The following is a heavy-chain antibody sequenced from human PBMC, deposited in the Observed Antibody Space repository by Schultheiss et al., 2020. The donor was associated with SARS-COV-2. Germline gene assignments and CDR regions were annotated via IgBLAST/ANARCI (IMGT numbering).Heavy chain of an antibody. V-gene: IGHV3-21*01. CDR2: IRSSGRDI. J-gene: IGHJ6*02. D-gene: IGHD3-9*01. Sequence: GGSLRLSCAASGFTFGNYNMHWVRQAPGKGLEFVASIRSSGRDIYYADSMQGRFTISRDNAKNSLYLQMNSLRVEDTSVYYCARDQEYYDILTGYYPDPYTYYYYYGMDVWGQGTTVTVSS. CDR1: GFTFGNYN. CDR3: ARDQEYYDILTGYYPDPYTYYYYYGMDV.